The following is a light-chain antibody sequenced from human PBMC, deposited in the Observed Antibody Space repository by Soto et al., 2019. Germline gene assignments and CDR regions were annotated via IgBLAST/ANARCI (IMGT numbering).Light chain of an antibody. CDR3: CSYAGSSTFLV. CDR2: EGS. CDR1: SSDVGSYNL. Sequence: QSVLTQPASVSGSPGQSITISCTGTSSDVGSYNLVSWYQQHPGKAPKLMIYEGSKRPSGVSYRFSGSKSGNTASLTISGLQAEDEPDHYCCSYAGSSTFLVFGTGTKVTVL. V-gene: IGLV2-23*03. J-gene: IGLJ1*01.